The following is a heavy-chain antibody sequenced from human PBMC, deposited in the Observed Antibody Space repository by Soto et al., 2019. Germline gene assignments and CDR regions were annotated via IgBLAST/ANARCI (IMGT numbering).Heavy chain of an antibody. CDR3: ARDLVVVAATYYFDY. CDR1: GFTFSRFS. D-gene: IGHD2-15*01. Sequence: ESGGGLVQPGGSLRLSCAASGFTFSRFSMNWVRQAPGKGLEWVSYISSSSSTIYYADSVKGRFTISRDNAKNSLYLQLNSLRAEDTAVYYCARDLVVVAATYYFDYWGQGTLVTVSS. J-gene: IGHJ4*02. CDR2: ISSSSSTI. V-gene: IGHV3-48*01.